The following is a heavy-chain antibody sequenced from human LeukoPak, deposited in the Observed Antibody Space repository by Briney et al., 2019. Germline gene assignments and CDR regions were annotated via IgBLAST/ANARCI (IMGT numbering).Heavy chain of an antibody. J-gene: IGHJ4*02. CDR2: INPNSGGT. CDR1: GYTFTGYY. Sequence: ASVKVSCKASGYTFTGYYMHWVRQAPGQGLEWMGRINPNSGGTNYAQKFQGRVTMTRDTSISTAYMELSRLRSDDTAVYYCATPNWGSGGLDYWGQGTPVTVSS. D-gene: IGHD7-27*01. CDR3: ATPNWGSGGLDY. V-gene: IGHV1-2*06.